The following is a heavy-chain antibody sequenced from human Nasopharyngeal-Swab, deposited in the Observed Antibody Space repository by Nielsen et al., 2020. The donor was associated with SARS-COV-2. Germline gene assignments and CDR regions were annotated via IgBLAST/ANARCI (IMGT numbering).Heavy chain of an antibody. Sequence: GRQAPGKGLEWVSSIGNSGANTYYADSVKGRFTISRDNSKNTLYLQMNSLRAEDTAVYYCAKGLRSSSWYEDYWGQGTQVTVSS. J-gene: IGHJ4*02. D-gene: IGHD6-13*01. V-gene: IGHV3-23*01. CDR3: AKGLRSSSWYEDY. CDR2: IGNSGANT.